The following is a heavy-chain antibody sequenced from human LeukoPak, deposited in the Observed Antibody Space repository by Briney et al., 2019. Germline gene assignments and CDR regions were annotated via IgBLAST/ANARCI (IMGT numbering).Heavy chain of an antibody. J-gene: IGHJ5*02. D-gene: IGHD2-2*01. CDR1: GFTLSNYD. Sequence: KPGGSLRLSCAASGFTLSNYDMNWVRQAPGKGLEWVSSISASSRYIYYKDSVRGRFTISRDDAKNSLYLEMNSLRAEDTAVYYCARADCSSSTYYLRRSWFDPWGQGTLVTVSS. CDR3: ARADCSSSTYYLRRSWFDP. V-gene: IGHV3-21*01. CDR2: ISASSRYI.